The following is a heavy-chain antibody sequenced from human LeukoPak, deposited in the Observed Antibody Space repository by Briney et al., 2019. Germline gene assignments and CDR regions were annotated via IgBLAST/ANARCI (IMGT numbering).Heavy chain of an antibody. CDR1: SYTFYY. D-gene: IGHD1-26*01. Sequence: ASVKVSCKASSYTFYYMHWVRQAPGQGLEWMGWINPNSGGTNYAQKFQGRVTMTRDTSISTAYMELSRLRSDDTAVYYCARTKWELLGNFDYWGQGTLVTVSS. V-gene: IGHV1-2*02. CDR3: ARTKWELLGNFDY. CDR2: INPNSGGT. J-gene: IGHJ4*02.